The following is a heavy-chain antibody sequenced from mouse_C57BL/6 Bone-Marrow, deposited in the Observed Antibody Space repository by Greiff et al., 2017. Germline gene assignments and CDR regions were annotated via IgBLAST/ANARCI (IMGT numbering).Heavy chain of an antibody. CDR2: IYPRSGNT. CDR1: GYTFTSYG. V-gene: IGHV1-81*01. CDR3: ARYPLYAMDY. J-gene: IGHJ4*01. Sequence: VKLQQSGAELARPGASVKLSCKASGYTFTSYGISWVKQRTGQGLEWIGEIYPRSGNTYYNEKFKGKATLTADKSSSTAYMELRRLTSEDSAVYFCARYPLYAMDYWGQGTSVTVSS.